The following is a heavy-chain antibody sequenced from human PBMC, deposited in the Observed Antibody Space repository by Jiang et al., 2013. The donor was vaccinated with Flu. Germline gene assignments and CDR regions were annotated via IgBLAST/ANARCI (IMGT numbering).Heavy chain of an antibody. CDR3: AKKGGYYDSSGYYYDWYFDL. J-gene: IGHJ2*01. Sequence: VQLLESGGGLVQPGGSLRLSCAASGFTFSSYAMSWVRQAPGKGPEWVSAISGSGGSTYYADSVKGRFTISRDNSKNTLYLQMNSLRAEDTAVYYCAKKGGYYDSSGYYYDWYFDLWAVAPGHCLL. CDR1: GFTFSSYA. D-gene: IGHD3-22*01. CDR2: ISGSGGST. V-gene: IGHV3-23*01.